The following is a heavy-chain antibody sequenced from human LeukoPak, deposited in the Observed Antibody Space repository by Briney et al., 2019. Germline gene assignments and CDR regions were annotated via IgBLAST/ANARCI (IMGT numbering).Heavy chain of an antibody. J-gene: IGHJ4*02. Sequence: ASVKVSCKASGYTFTSYAMHWVRQAPGQRLEWMGWINAGNGNTKYSQKFQGRVTITRDTSASTAYMELSSLRSEDTAVYYCARDHRPAYCGGDCYLPPDDYWGQGTLVTVSS. CDR1: GYTFTSYA. V-gene: IGHV1-3*01. CDR3: ARDHRPAYCGGDCYLPPDDY. D-gene: IGHD2-21*02. CDR2: INAGNGNT.